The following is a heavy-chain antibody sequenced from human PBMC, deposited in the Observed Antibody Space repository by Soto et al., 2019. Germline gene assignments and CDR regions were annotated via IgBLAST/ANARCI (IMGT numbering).Heavy chain of an antibody. V-gene: IGHV1-46*01. Sequence: QLQLVQSGAEVKKPGASVKVSGKASGYTFTNYYIHWVRQAPGQGLEWMGIINPTRGSTNYAQKFQGRVTLTYDTSTTTVYMELSGLRSEDTAVLYCARDLAAGDHWGQGTLVTVSS. J-gene: IGHJ4*02. CDR3: ARDLAAGDH. CDR2: INPTRGST. D-gene: IGHD6-13*01. CDR1: GYTFTNYY.